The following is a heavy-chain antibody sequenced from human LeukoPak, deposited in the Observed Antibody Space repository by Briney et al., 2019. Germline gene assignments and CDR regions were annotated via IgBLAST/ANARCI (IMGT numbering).Heavy chain of an antibody. D-gene: IGHD6-19*01. J-gene: IGHJ1*01. CDR3: ARDGGSGWYDKYFQH. V-gene: IGHV3-64*01. CDR2: ISSNGGST. CDR1: GFTFSSYA. Sequence: GGSLRLSRAASGFTFSSYAMHWVRQAPGKGLEYVSAISSNGGSTYYANSVKGRFTIPRDNSKNTLYLQMGSLRAEDMTVYYCARDGGSGWYDKYFQHWGQGTLVTVSS.